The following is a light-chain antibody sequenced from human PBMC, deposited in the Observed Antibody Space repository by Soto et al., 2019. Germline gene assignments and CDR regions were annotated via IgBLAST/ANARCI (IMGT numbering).Light chain of an antibody. CDR3: LQYSFYPLT. CDR1: QGIRDD. Sequence: DIQMTQSPSSLSASVRDRVTITCRASQGIRDDLGWYQRKPGRAPKRLIYAASNLQSGVPSRFSGTRSGTEFTLTISSLQPEDFATYYCLQYSFYPLTFGGGTKVDIK. V-gene: IGKV1-17*01. CDR2: AAS. J-gene: IGKJ4*01.